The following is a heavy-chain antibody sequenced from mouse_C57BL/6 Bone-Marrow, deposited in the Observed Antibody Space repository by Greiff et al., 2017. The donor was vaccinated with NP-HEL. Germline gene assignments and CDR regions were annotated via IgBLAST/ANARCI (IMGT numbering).Heavy chain of an antibody. J-gene: IGHJ2*01. Sequence: QVQLQQPGVELVRPGSSVKLSCKTSGYTFTTYWLDWLRQRPGQGLEWIGNIFPSDGDTHYNQKFKDKATLIVDKSSSTAYIQLTSLTSEDSAVYYCARYGIYLSLFDYWGQGTTLTVSS. V-gene: IGHV1-61*01. CDR3: ARYGIYLSLFDY. CDR2: IFPSDGDT. CDR1: GYTFTTYW. D-gene: IGHD2-1*01.